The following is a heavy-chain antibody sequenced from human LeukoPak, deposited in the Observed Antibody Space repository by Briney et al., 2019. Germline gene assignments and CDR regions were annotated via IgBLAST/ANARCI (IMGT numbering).Heavy chain of an antibody. Sequence: PGGSLRLFCAASGFTFSTYWMHWVRQAPGKGLVWVSRIKSDGSSIMYADSVRGRFTISRDNAKNTLYLQMNSLRAEDTAVYYCARDISDDYWGQGTLVTVSS. CDR3: ARDISDDY. V-gene: IGHV3-74*03. CDR1: GFTFSTYW. J-gene: IGHJ4*02. CDR2: IKSDGSSI. D-gene: IGHD1-26*01.